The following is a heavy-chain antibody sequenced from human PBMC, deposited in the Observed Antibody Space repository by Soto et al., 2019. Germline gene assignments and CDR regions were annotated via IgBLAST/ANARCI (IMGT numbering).Heavy chain of an antibody. J-gene: IGHJ5*02. CDR3: AISTGGYDFWSGYHTNWFDP. Sequence: PSGTLSLTCTVSGGSISSGVYYWSWIRKPPGKGLEWIGYIYYSGSTYYNPSLKSRVTISVDTSKNQFSLKLSSVTAADTAVYYCAISTGGYDFWSGYHTNWFDPWGQGTPVTVSS. CDR1: GGSISSGVYY. D-gene: IGHD3-3*01. V-gene: IGHV4-30-4*01. CDR2: IYYSGST.